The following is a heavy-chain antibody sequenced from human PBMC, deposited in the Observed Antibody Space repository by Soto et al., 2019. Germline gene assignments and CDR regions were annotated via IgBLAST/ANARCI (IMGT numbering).Heavy chain of an antibody. V-gene: IGHV6-1*01. CDR3: AREGGSSSWTTHYFDY. Sequence: SQTLSLTCAISGDSVSSNSAAWNWIRQSPSRGLEWLGRTYYRSKWYNDYAVSVKSRITINPDTSKNQFSLQLNSVTPEDTAVYYCAREGGSSSWTTHYFDYWGQGTLVTFSS. CDR2: TYYRSKWYN. CDR1: GDSVSSNSAA. D-gene: IGHD6-13*01. J-gene: IGHJ4*02.